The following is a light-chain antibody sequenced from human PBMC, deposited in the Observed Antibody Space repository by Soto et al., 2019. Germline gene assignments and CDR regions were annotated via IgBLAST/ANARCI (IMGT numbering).Light chain of an antibody. CDR3: QLYGSPYT. CDR1: QSVSASY. J-gene: IGKJ2*01. Sequence: EIVLTQSPGTLSLSPGERATLSCRASQSVSASYLAWYQQKPDQAPRLLIYGTSSRATGIPDRFSGSGSGTDFTHTIDGLETEDLAVYFCQLYGSPYTFGQGTKLGIK. V-gene: IGKV3-20*01. CDR2: GTS.